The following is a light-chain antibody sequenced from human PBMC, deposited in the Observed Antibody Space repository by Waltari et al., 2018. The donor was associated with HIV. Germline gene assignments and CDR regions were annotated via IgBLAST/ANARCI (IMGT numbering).Light chain of an antibody. CDR1: SFNIGRNT. J-gene: IGLJ2*01. V-gene: IGLV1-44*01. CDR3: ATWDDSLNGLI. Sequence: QSVLTQPPSASATPGQRVTISCSGSSFNIGRNTVSWYQQLPGTAPKLLIYNNDQRPSGVPDRFSGSKSGTSASLAISGLQSGDEADYYCATWDDSLNGLIFGGGTKLSVL. CDR2: NND.